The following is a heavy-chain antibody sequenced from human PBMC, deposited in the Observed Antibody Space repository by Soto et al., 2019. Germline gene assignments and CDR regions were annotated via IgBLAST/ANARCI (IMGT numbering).Heavy chain of an antibody. V-gene: IGHV1-69*04. Sequence: SVKVSCKASGYTFTSYGISWVRQAPGQGLEWMGRIIPILGIANYAQKFQGRVTITADKSTSTAYMELSSLRSEDTAVYYCERERVIAAAGADYYCMYGWGQGTTVTVSS. CDR1: GYTFTSYG. J-gene: IGHJ6*01. CDR3: ERERVIAAAGADYYCMYG. D-gene: IGHD6-13*01. CDR2: IIPILGIA.